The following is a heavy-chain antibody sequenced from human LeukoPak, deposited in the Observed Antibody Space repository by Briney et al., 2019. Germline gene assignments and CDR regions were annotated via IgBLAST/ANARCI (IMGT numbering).Heavy chain of an antibody. D-gene: IGHD3-16*01. J-gene: IGHJ3*01. CDR3: ARPAYTAAYDL. Sequence: GKSLRLSCAASGFTFSTYWMTWVRQAPGKGLEWVANMKEDGSEIHYVDSVKGRFTISRDNAKNSLYLQMNSLRAEDTAVYYCARPAYTAAYDLWGQGTMVTVSS. V-gene: IGHV3-7*01. CDR2: MKEDGSEI. CDR1: GFTFSTYW.